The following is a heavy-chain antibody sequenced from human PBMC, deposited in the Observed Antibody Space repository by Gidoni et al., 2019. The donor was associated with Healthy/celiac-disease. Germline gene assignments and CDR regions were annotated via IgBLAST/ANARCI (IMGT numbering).Heavy chain of an antibody. Sequence: QVQLVQSGAEVNKPWSSVKVSCKASGGTFSSSATSWVRQAPGQGPEWMGGIIPIFGTANYAKKFQGRVTITADESTSTAYMELSSLRSEDTAGYYCARCYYDSSGYYYWFDPWGQGTLVTVSS. CDR1: GGTFSSSA. CDR2: IIPIFGTA. D-gene: IGHD3-22*01. J-gene: IGHJ5*02. V-gene: IGHV1-69*01. CDR3: ARCYYDSSGYYYWFDP.